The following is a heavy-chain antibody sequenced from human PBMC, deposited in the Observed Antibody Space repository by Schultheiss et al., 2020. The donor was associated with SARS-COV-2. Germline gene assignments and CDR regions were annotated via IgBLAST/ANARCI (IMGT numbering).Heavy chain of an antibody. J-gene: IGHJ4*02. CDR2: ISGGGGGT. V-gene: IGHV3-23*01. CDR3: ARKGRLINTFGPYFDY. D-gene: IGHD3-10*01. CDR1: GFTFSNYA. Sequence: GGSLRLSCAASGFTFSNYAMNWVRQAPGKGLEWVSAISGGGGGTHYADSVKGRVTISRDNSKNTLYLQMNSLRAEDTAVYYCARKGRLINTFGPYFDYWGQGILVTVSS.